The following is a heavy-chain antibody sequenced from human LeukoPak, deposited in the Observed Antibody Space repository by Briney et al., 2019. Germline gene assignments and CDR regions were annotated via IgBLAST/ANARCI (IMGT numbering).Heavy chain of an antibody. CDR1: GGSISGYY. Sequence: SETLSLTCTVSGGSISGYYWSWIRHPPGKGLEWVGYISYSGSTNYNPSLKSRVTISVDTSKNQFSLKLSSVTAADTAIYYCARDGRAGSLFAYWGQGTLVTVSS. CDR3: ARDGRAGSLFAY. J-gene: IGHJ4*02. D-gene: IGHD6-19*01. V-gene: IGHV4-59*01. CDR2: ISYSGST.